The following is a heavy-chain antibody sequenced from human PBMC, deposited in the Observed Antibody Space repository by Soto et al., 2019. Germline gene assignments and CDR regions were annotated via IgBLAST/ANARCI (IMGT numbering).Heavy chain of an antibody. V-gene: IGHV4-59*02. CDR2: SYYSGSI. J-gene: IGHJ4*02. D-gene: IGHD6-19*01. CDR1: GASVSTDY. Sequence: PSATQALTCPFSGASVSTDYWRWIRQPPGKRLEWIGYSYYSGSINYNPSLKSRVTISVDTSKNQFSLRLRSVTAADTAVYYCARETSGGWSDYWGQGTLVTVSS. CDR3: ARETSGGWSDY.